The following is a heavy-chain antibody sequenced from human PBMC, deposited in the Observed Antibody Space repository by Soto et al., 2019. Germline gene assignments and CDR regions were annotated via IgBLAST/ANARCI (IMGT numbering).Heavy chain of an antibody. V-gene: IGHV3-33*01. CDR3: ARRSSSWYYYYGMDV. Sequence: QVQLVESGGGVVQPGRSLRLSCAASGFTFSSYGMHWVRQAPGKGLEWVAVIWYDGSNKYYADSVKGRFTISRDNSKNTLYLQMNSLRAEDTAVYYCARRSSSWYYYYGMDVWGQGTTVTVSS. D-gene: IGHD6-13*01. J-gene: IGHJ6*02. CDR1: GFTFSSYG. CDR2: IWYDGSNK.